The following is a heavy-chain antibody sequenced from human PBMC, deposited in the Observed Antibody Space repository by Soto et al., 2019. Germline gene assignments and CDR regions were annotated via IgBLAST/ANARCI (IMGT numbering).Heavy chain of an antibody. J-gene: IGHJ4*02. D-gene: IGHD3-22*01. Sequence: GGSLRLSCAASGFTFSSYGMHWVRQAPGKGLEWVAVIWYDGSNKYYADSVKGRFTISRDNSKNTLYLQMNSLRAEDTAVYYCERDVSDSRLDFDYWGQGTLVTVSS. V-gene: IGHV3-33*01. CDR1: GFTFSSYG. CDR3: ERDVSDSRLDFDY. CDR2: IWYDGSNK.